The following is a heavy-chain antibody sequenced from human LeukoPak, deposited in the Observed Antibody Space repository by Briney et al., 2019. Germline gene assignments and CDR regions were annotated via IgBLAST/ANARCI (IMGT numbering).Heavy chain of an antibody. CDR1: GGTFSSYA. CDR3: ARGNKQRWLQSFDY. Sequence: ASVKVSCKASGGTFSSYAISWVRQAPAQGLEGMGWISAYNGYTNYAQKLQGRVTMTTDTSTSTAYMELRSLRSDDTAVYYCARGNKQRWLQSFDYWGQGTLVTVSS. D-gene: IGHD5-24*01. CDR2: ISAYNGYT. V-gene: IGHV1-18*01. J-gene: IGHJ4*02.